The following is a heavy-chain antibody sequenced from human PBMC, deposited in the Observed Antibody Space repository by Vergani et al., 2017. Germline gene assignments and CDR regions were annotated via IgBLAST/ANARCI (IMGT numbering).Heavy chain of an antibody. D-gene: IGHD3-10*01. Sequence: QMQLQESGPGLVKASETLSLTCTVSGDSIISRSYYWGWIRQPPGKGLEWIGYIYYSGSTYYNPSLKSRVTISVDTSKNQFSLKLSSVTAADTAVYYCARVGVVRGVSYYYYYYGMDVWGQGTTVTVSS. V-gene: IGHV4-30-4*08. J-gene: IGHJ6*02. CDR2: IYYSGST. CDR1: GDSIISRSYY. CDR3: ARVGVVRGVSYYYYYYGMDV.